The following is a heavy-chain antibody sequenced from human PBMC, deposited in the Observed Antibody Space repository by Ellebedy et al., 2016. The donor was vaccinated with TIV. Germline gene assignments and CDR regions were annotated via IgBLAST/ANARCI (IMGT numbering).Heavy chain of an antibody. CDR2: IYYSGST. Sequence: SETLSLXXTVSGGSISSGGYYWSWIRQHPGKGLEWIGYIYYSGSTYYNPSLKSRVTISVDTSKNQFSLKLSSVTAADTAVYYCARTIVVVPAAIPHGYNWFDPWGQGTLVTVSS. CDR1: GGSISSGGYY. CDR3: ARTIVVVPAAIPHGYNWFDP. V-gene: IGHV4-31*03. J-gene: IGHJ5*02. D-gene: IGHD2-2*02.